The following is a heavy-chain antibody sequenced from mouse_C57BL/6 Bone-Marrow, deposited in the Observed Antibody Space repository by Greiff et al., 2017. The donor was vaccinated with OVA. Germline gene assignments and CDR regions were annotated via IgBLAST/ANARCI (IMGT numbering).Heavy chain of an antibody. Sequence: EVKLMESGGGLVKPGGSLKLSCAASGFTFSSYAMSWVRQTPEKRLEWVATISDGVSYTYYPDNVKGRFTISRDNAKNNLYLQMSHLQSEDTAMYYWARDEAYYSFYYAMDYWGQGTSVTVSS. D-gene: IGHD2-12*01. V-gene: IGHV5-4*01. J-gene: IGHJ4*01. CDR3: ARDEAYYSFYYAMDY. CDR2: ISDGVSYT. CDR1: GFTFSSYA.